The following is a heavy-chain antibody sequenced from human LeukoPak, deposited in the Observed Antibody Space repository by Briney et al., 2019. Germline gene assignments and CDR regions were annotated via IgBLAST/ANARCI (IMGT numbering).Heavy chain of an antibody. CDR3: ARDTDTYYYDSSGYYYEW. CDR1: GFTFSRYG. Sequence: GGSLRLSCAASGFTFSRYGMHWVRQAPGKGLEWVAVIWYDGSNKYYAESVKGRFTISRDNAKNSLYLQMNSLRAEDTAVYYCARDTDTYYYDSSGYYYEWWGQGTLVTVSS. V-gene: IGHV3-33*01. J-gene: IGHJ4*02. CDR2: IWYDGSNK. D-gene: IGHD3-22*01.